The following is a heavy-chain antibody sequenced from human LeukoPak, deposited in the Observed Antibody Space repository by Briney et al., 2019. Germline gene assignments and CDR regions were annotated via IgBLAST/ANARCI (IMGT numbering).Heavy chain of an antibody. CDR1: GDSISRGYY. J-gene: IGHJ4*02. D-gene: IGHD1-26*01. Sequence: SQTLSLTCTVSGDSISRGYYWVWIRQPPGKGLEWIGYIHSSGNTYYNPSLQNRLIISRDTNEDPLSLTLTSVTAADTAVYYCARRGGTYFEYWGPGTQVTVSS. CDR3: ARRGGTYFEY. V-gene: IGHV4-31*03. CDR2: IHSSGNT.